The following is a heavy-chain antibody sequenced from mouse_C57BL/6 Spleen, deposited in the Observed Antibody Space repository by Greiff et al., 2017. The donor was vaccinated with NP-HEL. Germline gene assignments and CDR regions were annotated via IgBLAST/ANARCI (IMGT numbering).Heavy chain of an antibody. CDR1: GYTFTSYW. Sequence: QVQLQQPGAELVRPGSSVKLSCKASGYTFTSYWMDWVKQRPGQGLEWIGNIYPSDSETHYNQKFKDKATLTVDKSSSTAYMQLGSLTSEDSAVYYCARTPIYYYGSSLFDYWGQGTTLTVSS. D-gene: IGHD1-1*01. V-gene: IGHV1-61*01. CDR2: IYPSDSET. CDR3: ARTPIYYYGSSLFDY. J-gene: IGHJ2*01.